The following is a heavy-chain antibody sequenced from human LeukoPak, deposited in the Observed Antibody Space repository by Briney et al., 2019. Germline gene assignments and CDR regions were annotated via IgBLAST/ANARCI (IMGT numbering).Heavy chain of an antibody. D-gene: IGHD2-2*01. Sequence: ASVKVSCKASGYTFITYDINWVRQAPGRGLEWMGWMNPNGGNTGYAQKFQGRVTMTRNTSIDTAYMELSSLRSEDTAVYFCAREFSFYYGMDVWGQGTTVTVSS. V-gene: IGHV1-8*01. J-gene: IGHJ6*02. CDR2: MNPNGGNT. CDR1: GYTFITYD. CDR3: AREFSFYYGMDV.